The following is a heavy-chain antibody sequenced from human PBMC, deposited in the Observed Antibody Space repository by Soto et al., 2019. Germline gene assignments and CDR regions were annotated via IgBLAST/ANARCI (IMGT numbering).Heavy chain of an antibody. J-gene: IGHJ4*02. CDR3: ARDARGDEAPMEY. Sequence: ASVKVSCKASGYTFTGYYMHWVRQAPGQGLEWMGWINPNSGGTNYAQKFQGWVTMTRDTSISTAYMELSRLRSEDTAVYYCARDARGDEAPMEYWGQGTLVTVSS. CDR1: GYTFTGYY. V-gene: IGHV1-2*04. CDR2: INPNSGGT. D-gene: IGHD1-1*01.